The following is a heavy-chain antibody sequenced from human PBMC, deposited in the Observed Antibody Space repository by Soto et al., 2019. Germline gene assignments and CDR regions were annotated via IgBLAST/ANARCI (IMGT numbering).Heavy chain of an antibody. CDR3: ARHSGIAVAGTLDY. D-gene: IGHD6-19*01. CDR1: GGSLSSYY. J-gene: IGHJ4*02. CDR2: IYYSGST. Sequence: SVTLSLTCTVSGGSLSSYYWSWIRQPPGKGLEWIGYIYYSGSTNYNPPLKSRVTISVDTSKNQFSLKLSSVTAADTAVYYCARHSGIAVAGTLDYWGQGTLVTVS. V-gene: IGHV4-59*08.